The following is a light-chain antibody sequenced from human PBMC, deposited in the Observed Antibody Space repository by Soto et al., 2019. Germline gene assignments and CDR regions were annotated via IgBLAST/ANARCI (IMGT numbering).Light chain of an antibody. J-gene: IGKJ1*01. CDR3: QESYSTS. CDR2: VAS. CDR1: QYISTY. V-gene: IGKV1-39*01. Sequence: DNPLTQSPSSLSASVGDIVTITCRASQYISTYLNWYQQKPGKAPKLLIYVASNLQSGVPSRFSGSGSGTDFTLTISSLQPEDIATYYCQESYSTSFGQGTKVDI.